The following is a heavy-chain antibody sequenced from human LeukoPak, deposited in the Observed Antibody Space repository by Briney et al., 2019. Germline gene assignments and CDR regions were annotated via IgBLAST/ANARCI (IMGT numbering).Heavy chain of an antibody. Sequence: SETLSLTCAVYGGSFSGYYWSWIRQPPGKGLEGIGEIDHSGSTNHNPSLKSRVTISVHTSKNQFSLQLSSVTAADTAVYYCARGHPTYYDFWSAQGWFDPWGQGTLVTVSS. CDR3: ARGHPTYYDFWSAQGWFDP. V-gene: IGHV4-34*01. D-gene: IGHD3-3*01. CDR2: IDHSGST. CDR1: GGSFSGYY. J-gene: IGHJ5*02.